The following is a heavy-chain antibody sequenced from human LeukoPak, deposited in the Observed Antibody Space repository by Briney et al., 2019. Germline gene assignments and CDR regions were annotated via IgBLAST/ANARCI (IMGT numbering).Heavy chain of an antibody. CDR2: VYYSGST. CDR3: ARDVGYSSSSGAFDY. Sequence: SETLSLTCTVSGGSISSSSYYWGWIRQPPGKGLEWIWNVYYSGSTYYNPSLKSRVTISVDTSKNQFSLKLSSVTAADTAVYYCARDVGYSSSSGAFDYWGQGTLVTVSS. CDR1: GGSISSSSYY. J-gene: IGHJ4*02. D-gene: IGHD6-6*01. V-gene: IGHV4-39*02.